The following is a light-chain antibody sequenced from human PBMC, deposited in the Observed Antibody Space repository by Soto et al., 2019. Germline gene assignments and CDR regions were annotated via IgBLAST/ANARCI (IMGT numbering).Light chain of an antibody. CDR1: SSDVGAYNF. V-gene: IGLV2-14*01. J-gene: IGLJ1*01. CDR2: EVN. CDR3: SSFTRSSTYV. Sequence: QSVLTQPASVSGSPGQSITISCTGTSSDVGAYNFVSWYQQYPGKAPKVMIYEVNNRPSGVSNRFSGSNSGNTASLTISGLQAEDEADYYCSSFTRSSTYVFGSGTKVTVL.